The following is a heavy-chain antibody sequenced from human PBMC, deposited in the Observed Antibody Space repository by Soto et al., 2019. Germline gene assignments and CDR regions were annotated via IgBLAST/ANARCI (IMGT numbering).Heavy chain of an antibody. CDR2: ISNSGAIT. V-gene: IGHV3-23*01. CDR1: GFTFSSYA. CDR3: VKNSGWFNT. Sequence: GGSLRLSCAASGFTFSSYAMGWVRQAPGKGLEWVSLISNSGAITYYADSVKGRFIISRDNSRNTVYLQMGSLTADDTAVYYCVKNSGWFNTWGQGTLVTVSS. J-gene: IGHJ5*02. D-gene: IGHD3-10*01.